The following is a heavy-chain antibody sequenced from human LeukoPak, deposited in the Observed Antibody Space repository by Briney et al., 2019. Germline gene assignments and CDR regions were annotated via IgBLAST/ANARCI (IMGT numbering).Heavy chain of an antibody. CDR2: IYHRGST. CDR3: ARVSIGRGGSCYFDY. D-gene: IGHD2-15*01. J-gene: IGHJ4*02. V-gene: IGHV4-38-2*02. CDR1: GYSISSGYY. Sequence: SETLSLTCTVSGYSISSGYYWGWIRQPPGKGLEWIGSIYHRGSTYYNPSLKSRVTISVDTSKNQFSLKLSSVTAADTAVYYCARVSIGRGGSCYFDYWGQGTLVTVSS.